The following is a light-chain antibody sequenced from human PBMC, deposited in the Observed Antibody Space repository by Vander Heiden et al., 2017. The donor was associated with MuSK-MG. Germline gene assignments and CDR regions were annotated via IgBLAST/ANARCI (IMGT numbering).Light chain of an antibody. V-gene: IGLV1-44*01. CDR2: NNT. CDR1: SPNIGSNT. Sequence: QSVLTQPPSASGTPGKRVTISCSGSSPNIGSNTVNWHQLLPGTAPRLLIHNNTQRPSGIPDRFSGSKSGTSASLAISRLQSEDEATYFCSAWDNSLTAYVFAPGTEVAV. CDR3: SAWDNSLTAYV. J-gene: IGLJ1*01.